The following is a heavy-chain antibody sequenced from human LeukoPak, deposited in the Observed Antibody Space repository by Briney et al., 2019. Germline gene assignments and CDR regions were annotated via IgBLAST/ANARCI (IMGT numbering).Heavy chain of an antibody. D-gene: IGHD2-8*01. CDR2: TYPDGSEI. V-gene: IGHV3-7*01. CDR3: ASLSGVPDY. CDR1: GFIFTYYL. Sequence: PGGSLSLSCLVYGFIFTYYLMAWLPQSPGKELEGVASTYPDGSEIQYVAAVKGRFTNSRDNAKNSLYLQMNSLRAEDTAVYYCASLSGVPDYWGQGTVVTVSS. J-gene: IGHJ4*02.